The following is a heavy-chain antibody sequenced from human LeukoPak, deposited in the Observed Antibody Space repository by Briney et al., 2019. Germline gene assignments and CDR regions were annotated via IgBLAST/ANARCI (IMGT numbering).Heavy chain of an antibody. J-gene: IGHJ4*02. CDR2: IYHSGST. CDR1: GGSISSSNW. D-gene: IGHD3-10*01. Sequence: SGTLSLTCAVSGGSISSSNWWSWVRQPPGKGLEWIGEIYHSGSTNYNPSLKSRVTISVDKSKNQFSLKLSSVTAADTAVYYCARAYGSGSYHFDYWGQGTLVTVSS. V-gene: IGHV4-4*02. CDR3: ARAYGSGSYHFDY.